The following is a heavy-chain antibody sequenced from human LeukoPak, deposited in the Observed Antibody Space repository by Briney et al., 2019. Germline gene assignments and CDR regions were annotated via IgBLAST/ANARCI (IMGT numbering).Heavy chain of an antibody. CDR2: IIAYNGNT. V-gene: IGHV1-18*01. J-gene: IGHJ3*02. CDR3: ARAQYYYDSSGYGPHAFDI. Sequence: ASVKVSCKASGYTFSSYGISWVRQAPGQGREWMGWIIAYNGNTNYAQKRQGRVSMTTDTSTSTAYMELRSLRSDDTAVYYCARAQYYYDSSGYGPHAFDIWGQGTMVTVSA. D-gene: IGHD3-22*01. CDR1: GYTFSSYG.